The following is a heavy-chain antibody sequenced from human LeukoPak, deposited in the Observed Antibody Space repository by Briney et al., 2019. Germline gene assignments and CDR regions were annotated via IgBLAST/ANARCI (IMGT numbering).Heavy chain of an antibody. J-gene: IGHJ3*02. D-gene: IGHD2-2*01. CDR3: ARQLPQYAFDI. CDR2: ISSTGAYI. V-gene: IGHV3-21*06. CDR1: GFTFSSYG. Sequence: PGGSLRLSCAVSGFTFSSYGMTWVRQAPGKGLEWVSSISSTGAYIYYADSVKGRFTISRDNAKNSLFLQMNSLRADDTAVYYCARQLPQYAFDIWGQGTGATVSS.